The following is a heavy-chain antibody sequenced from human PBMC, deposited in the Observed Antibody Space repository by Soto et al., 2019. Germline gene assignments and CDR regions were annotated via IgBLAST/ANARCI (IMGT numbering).Heavy chain of an antibody. V-gene: IGHV1-18*04. CDR1: GYTFTSYG. J-gene: IGHJ4*02. D-gene: IGHD3-9*01. CDR2: ISAYNGNT. CDR3: ARVDFDWLSPFDY. Sequence: LVKVSCKASGYTFTSYGISWVRQAPGQGLEWMGWISAYNGNTNYAQKLQGRVTMTTDTSTSTAYTELRSLRSDDTAVYYCARVDFDWLSPFDYWGQGTLVTVSS.